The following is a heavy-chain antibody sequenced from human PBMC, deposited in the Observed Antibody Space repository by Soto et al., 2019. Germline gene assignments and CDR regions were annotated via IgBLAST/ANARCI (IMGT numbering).Heavy chain of an antibody. CDR2: ISGSGGST. CDR3: AKEYCSGGSCYLGGRSFDY. J-gene: IGHJ4*02. D-gene: IGHD2-15*01. Sequence: EVQLLESGGGLVQPGGSLRLSCAASGFTFSSYAMSWVRQAPGKGLEWVSAISGSGGSTYYADSVKGRFTISRDNSKNTLYLQMNSRRAEDTAVYYCAKEYCSGGSCYLGGRSFDYWGQGTLVTVSS. CDR1: GFTFSSYA. V-gene: IGHV3-23*01.